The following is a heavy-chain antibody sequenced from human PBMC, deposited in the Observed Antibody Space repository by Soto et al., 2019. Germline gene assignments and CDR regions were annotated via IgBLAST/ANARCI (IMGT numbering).Heavy chain of an antibody. CDR2: IYWDDDK. CDR1: GFSLSTSGVG. V-gene: IGHV2-5*02. J-gene: IGHJ1*01. CDR3: AHLTYYYDSSGYYSRAEYFQH. Sequence: SGPTLVNPTQTLTLTCTFPGFSLSTSGVGVGWIRQPPGKALEWLALIYWDDDKRYSPSLKSRLTITKDTSKNQVVLTMTNMDPVDTATYYCAHLTYYYDSSGYYSRAEYFQHWGQGTLVTVSS. D-gene: IGHD3-22*01.